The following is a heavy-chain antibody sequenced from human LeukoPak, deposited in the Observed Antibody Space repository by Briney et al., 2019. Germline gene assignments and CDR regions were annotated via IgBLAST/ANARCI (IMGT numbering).Heavy chain of an antibody. Sequence: GGSLRLSCAASGFTFSSYGMSWVRQAPGKGLEWVSAISGSGGSTYYADSVKGRFTISRDNSKNTLYLQMNSLRAEDTAVYYCARELRDGSYLDYWGQGTLVTVSS. J-gene: IGHJ4*02. CDR3: ARELRDGSYLDY. CDR2: ISGSGGST. CDR1: GFTFSSYG. D-gene: IGHD5-24*01. V-gene: IGHV3-23*01.